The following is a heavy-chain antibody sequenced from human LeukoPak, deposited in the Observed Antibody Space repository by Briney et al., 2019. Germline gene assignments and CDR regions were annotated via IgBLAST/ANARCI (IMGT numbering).Heavy chain of an antibody. J-gene: IGHJ4*02. CDR3: ARMTTVITRIY. CDR1: GVSISSSSYF. D-gene: IGHD4-11*01. V-gene: IGHV4-39*01. Sequence: PSETLSLTCTVSGVSISSSSYFWGWIRQPPGKGMEWIGNIYYSGTTYYNPSLKSRITMSIDTSKNQFSLRVSSVTAADTAVYYCARMTTVITRIYWGQGTLVTVSS. CDR2: IYYSGTT.